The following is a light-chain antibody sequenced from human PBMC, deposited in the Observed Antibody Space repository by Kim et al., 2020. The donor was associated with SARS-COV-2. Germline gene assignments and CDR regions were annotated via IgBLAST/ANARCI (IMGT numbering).Light chain of an antibody. CDR3: QKYGSSAT. CDR1: QSISSSY. Sequence: DIVLTQSPGTLSLSPGERATLSCRASQSISSSYLAWYQQKPGQAPRLLIYGASSRATGIPDRFSGSGSGTDFTLTIGGLEPEDFAVYYCQKYGSSATFGQGTKVDIK. J-gene: IGKJ1*01. V-gene: IGKV3-20*01. CDR2: GAS.